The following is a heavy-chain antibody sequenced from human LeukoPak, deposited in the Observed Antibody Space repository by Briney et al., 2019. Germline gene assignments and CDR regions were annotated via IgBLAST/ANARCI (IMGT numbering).Heavy chain of an antibody. Sequence: GGSLRLSCAPSGFTFSSYWMSWVRQAPGKGLEWVANIKQDGSEKYYVDSVKGRFTISRDNDKNSLYLQMNSLRAEDTAVYYCARDPLIAVAGCFDYWGQGTLVTVSS. CDR3: ARDPLIAVAGCFDY. CDR1: GFTFSSYW. V-gene: IGHV3-7*01. J-gene: IGHJ4*02. D-gene: IGHD6-19*01. CDR2: IKQDGSEK.